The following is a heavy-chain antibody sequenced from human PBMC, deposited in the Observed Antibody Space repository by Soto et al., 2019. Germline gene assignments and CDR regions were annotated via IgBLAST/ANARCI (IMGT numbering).Heavy chain of an antibody. V-gene: IGHV3-15*07. CDR2: IKSKIDGGTT. CDR3: TTDLYSTMKVDRFDY. D-gene: IGHD3-22*01. Sequence: GGSLRLSCAASGFTFTNAWINWVRQAPGKGLEWVGRIKSKIDGGTTDFAAPVKGRFAISRDDSQNMVYLQMTSLKIEDTAVYFCTTDLYSTMKVDRFDYWGHENLVTVSS. CDR1: GFTFTNAW. J-gene: IGHJ4*01.